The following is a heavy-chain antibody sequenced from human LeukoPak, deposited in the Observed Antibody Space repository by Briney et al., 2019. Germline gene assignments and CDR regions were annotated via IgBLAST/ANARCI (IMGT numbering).Heavy chain of an antibody. CDR1: GGSFSGYY. CDR2: INHSGST. CDR3: ARGRYYDFWSGYRQRYNWFDP. J-gene: IGHJ5*02. Sequence: SETLSLTCAVYGGSFSGYYWSWIRQPPGKGLEWIGEINHSGSTNYNPSLKSRVTISVDTSKNQFSLKLSSVTAADTAVYYCARGRYYDFWSGYRQRYNWFDPWGQGTLVTVSS. D-gene: IGHD3-3*01. V-gene: IGHV4-34*01.